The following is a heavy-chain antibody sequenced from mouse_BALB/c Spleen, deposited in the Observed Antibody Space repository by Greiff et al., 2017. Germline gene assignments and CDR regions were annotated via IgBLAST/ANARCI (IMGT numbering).Heavy chain of an antibody. V-gene: IGHV6-6*02. CDR2: IRLKSNNYAT. J-gene: IGHJ2*01. CDR1: GFTFSNYW. D-gene: IGHD1-1*01. Sequence: EVKLMESGGGLVQPGGSMKLSCVASGFTFSNYWMNWVRQSPEKGLEWVAEIRLKSNNYATHYAESVKGRFTISRDDSKSSVYLQMNNLRAEDTGIYYCTRHTLITTVVATPFDYWGQGTTLTVSS. CDR3: TRHTLITTVVATPFDY.